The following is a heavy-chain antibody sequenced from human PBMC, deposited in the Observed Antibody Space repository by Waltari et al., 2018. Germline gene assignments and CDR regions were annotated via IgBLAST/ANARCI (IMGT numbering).Heavy chain of an antibody. D-gene: IGHD1-20*01. CDR1: GFTFRNYA. Sequence: EVQPLVSGADLVQLGRSLKLPCSPSGFTFRNYAINWVRQAPGTGLEWVSAITVGDDTYYADSVKGRFTISRDTSKDTVHLQMNGLRAEDTAVYYCATPFYNWDDPLHSWGQGTLVTVSS. CDR3: ATPFYNWDDPLHS. CDR2: ITVGDDT. V-gene: IGHV3-23*01. J-gene: IGHJ4*02.